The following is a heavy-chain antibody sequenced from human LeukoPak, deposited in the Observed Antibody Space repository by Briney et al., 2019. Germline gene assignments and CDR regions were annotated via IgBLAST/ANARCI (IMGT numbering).Heavy chain of an antibody. D-gene: IGHD3-10*01. CDR3: ARGEYGSGSYHIDY. J-gene: IGHJ4*02. V-gene: IGHV3-30*02. Sequence: GGSLRLSCAASGFTFSSYGMHWVRQAPGKGLEWVAFIRYDGSNKYYADSVKGRFTISRDNSKNTLYLQMNSLRAEDTAVYYCARGEYGSGSYHIDYWGQGTLVTVSS. CDR1: GFTFSSYG. CDR2: IRYDGSNK.